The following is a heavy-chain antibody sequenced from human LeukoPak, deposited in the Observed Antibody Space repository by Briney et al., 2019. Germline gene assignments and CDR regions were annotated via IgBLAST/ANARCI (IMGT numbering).Heavy chain of an antibody. CDR3: AKDRDDILTRGIDY. CDR2: ISWNSGSI. J-gene: IGHJ4*02. D-gene: IGHD3-9*01. V-gene: IGHV3-9*01. CDR1: GFTFDDYA. Sequence: GRSLRLSCAASGFTFDDYAMHWVRQAPGKGLEWVSGISWNSGSIGYADSVKGRFTISRDNAKNSLYLQMNSLRAEDTALYYCAKDRDDILTRGIDYWGQGTLVTVSS.